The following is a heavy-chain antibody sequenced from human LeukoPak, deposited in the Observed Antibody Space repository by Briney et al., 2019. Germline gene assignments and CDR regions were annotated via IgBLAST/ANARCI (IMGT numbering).Heavy chain of an antibody. Sequence: PGGSLRLSCAASGFTFSSYGMSWVRQAPRKGLEWVSAISGSGGSTYYADSVKGRFTISRDNSKNTLYLQMNSLRAEDTAVYYCAKHPYEGYCSGGSCWNNWFDPWGQGTLVTVSS. CDR2: ISGSGGST. CDR1: GFTFSSYG. D-gene: IGHD2-15*01. J-gene: IGHJ5*02. V-gene: IGHV3-23*01. CDR3: AKHPYEGYCSGGSCWNNWFDP.